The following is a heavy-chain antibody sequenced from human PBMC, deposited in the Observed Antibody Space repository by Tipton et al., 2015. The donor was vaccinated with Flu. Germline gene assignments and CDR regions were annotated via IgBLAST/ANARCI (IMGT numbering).Heavy chain of an antibody. Sequence: TLSLTCSVSGDSIGSRYFWGWIRQPPGKGLEWIGNICPGSPYYNPSLRSRVTMSVARSNDQFSLRLTSVTAADTAVYFCARRTFSNYVSEPKNWFDRWGQGILVTVSS. CDR3: ARRTFSNYVSEPKNWFDR. D-gene: IGHD4-11*01. V-gene: IGHV4-38-2*01. CDR1: GDSIGSRYF. CDR2: ICPGSP. J-gene: IGHJ5*02.